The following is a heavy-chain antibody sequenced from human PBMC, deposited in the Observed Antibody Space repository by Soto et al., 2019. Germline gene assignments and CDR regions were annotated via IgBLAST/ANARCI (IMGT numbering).Heavy chain of an antibody. D-gene: IGHD3-22*01. CDR2: IIPIFGTA. CDR1: GGTFSSYA. J-gene: IGHJ5*02. V-gene: IGHV1-69*12. Sequence: QVQLVQSGAEVKKPGSSVKVSCKASGGTFSSYAISWVRQAPGQGLEWMGGIIPIFGTANYAQKFQGRVTITADESTITAYMELSSLRSEDTAVYYCAGGYYDSSGYYPFWWFDPWGQGTLVTVSS. CDR3: AGGYYDSSGYYPFWWFDP.